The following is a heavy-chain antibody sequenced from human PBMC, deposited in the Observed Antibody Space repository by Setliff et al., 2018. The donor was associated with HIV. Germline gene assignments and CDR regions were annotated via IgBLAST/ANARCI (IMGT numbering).Heavy chain of an antibody. Sequence: ASVKVSCKASGYTFTTYGINWVRQPPGQGLEWMGWSSAYNGNTNYAQKLQGRVTMNTDTYTSTAYMELRSLRSDDTAVYYCARDRSGDAFDIWGKGTMVTDS. V-gene: IGHV1-18*01. CDR3: ARDRSGDAFDI. J-gene: IGHJ3*02. CDR2: SSAYNGNT. CDR1: GYTFTTYG.